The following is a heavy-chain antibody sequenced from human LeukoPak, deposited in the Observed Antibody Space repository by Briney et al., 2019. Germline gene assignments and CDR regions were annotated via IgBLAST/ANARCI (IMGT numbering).Heavy chain of an antibody. Sequence: AGGSLRLSCAASGFTFSSYSMNWVRQAPGKGLEWVSSISSSSSYIYYADSVKGRFTISRDNAKNSLYLQMNSLRAEDTAVYYCARDPQYSGSYSYGYWGQGTLVTVSS. CDR3: ARDPQYSGSYSYGY. J-gene: IGHJ4*02. D-gene: IGHD1-26*01. V-gene: IGHV3-21*01. CDR1: GFTFSSYS. CDR2: ISSSSSYI.